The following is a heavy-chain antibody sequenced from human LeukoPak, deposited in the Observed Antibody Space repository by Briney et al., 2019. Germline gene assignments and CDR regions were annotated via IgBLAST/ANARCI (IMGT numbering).Heavy chain of an antibody. CDR2: INHSGST. V-gene: IGHV4-39*07. Sequence: SETLSLTCTVSGGSINSANYYWGWIRQPPGKGLEWIGEINHSGSTNYNPSLKSRVTISVDTSKNQFSLKLSSVTAADTAVYYCARGRTFDFWRSTAYYYYYYMDVWGKGTTVTVSS. CDR1: GGSINSANYY. CDR3: ARGRTFDFWRSTAYYYYYYMDV. J-gene: IGHJ6*03. D-gene: IGHD3-3*01.